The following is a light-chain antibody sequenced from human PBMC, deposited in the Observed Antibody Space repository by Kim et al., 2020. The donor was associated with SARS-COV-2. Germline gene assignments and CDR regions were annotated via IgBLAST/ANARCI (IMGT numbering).Light chain of an antibody. V-gene: IGKV1-5*01. CDR2: EAS. CDR1: QSISSW. CDR3: QQYSTYSWT. J-gene: IGKJ1*01. Sequence: ASVGDRVTINCRASQSISSWLAWDQQKPGKAPKRLIYEASRLESGVPSRFSGSGSGTEFTLTISSLQPDDFATYYCQQYSTYSWTFGQGTKVEIK.